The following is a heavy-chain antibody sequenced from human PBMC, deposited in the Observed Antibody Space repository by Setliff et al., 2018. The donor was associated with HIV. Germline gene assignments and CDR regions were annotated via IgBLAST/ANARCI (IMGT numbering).Heavy chain of an antibody. D-gene: IGHD2-2*01. J-gene: IGHJ2*01. Sequence: PGGSLRLSCAASGFTFSSYWMHWVRQAPGKGLVWVSRIDSDGSSITYADSVKGRFTISRDNAKNTPYLQMNSLRAEDTAVYFCARRNKYCSSSSCQETYWYFDLWGRGTLVTVSS. V-gene: IGHV3-74*01. CDR2: IDSDGSSI. CDR1: GFTFSSYW. CDR3: ARRNKYCSSSSCQETYWYFDL.